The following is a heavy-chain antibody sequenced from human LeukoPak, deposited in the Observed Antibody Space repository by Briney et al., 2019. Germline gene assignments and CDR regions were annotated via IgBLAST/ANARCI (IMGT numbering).Heavy chain of an antibody. Sequence: PSETLSLTCTVSGGSISSYYWSWIRQPPGKGLEWIGYIYYSGSTNYNPSLKSRVTISVDTSKNQFSLKLSSVTAADTAVYYCARSSISYWFDPWGQGTLVTVSP. CDR3: ARSSISYWFDP. CDR1: GGSISSYY. V-gene: IGHV4-59*01. J-gene: IGHJ5*02. CDR2: IYYSGST. D-gene: IGHD6-19*01.